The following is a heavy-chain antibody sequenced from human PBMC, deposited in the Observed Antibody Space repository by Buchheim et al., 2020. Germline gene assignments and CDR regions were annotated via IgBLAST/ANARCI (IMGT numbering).Heavy chain of an antibody. CDR1: GFTFSNYW. J-gene: IGHJ5*02. CDR3: SRGDGGLDR. Sequence: EVQLVESGGGLVQPGGSLRLACAASGFTFSNYWMHWVRQAPGKGLMWVSHITNEGTNTQYADPVKGRFTISRDNSRHMVYLQMNSLRVDDTGVYYCSRGDGGLDRWGQGTL. V-gene: IGHV3-74*03. D-gene: IGHD3-16*01. CDR2: ITNEGTNT.